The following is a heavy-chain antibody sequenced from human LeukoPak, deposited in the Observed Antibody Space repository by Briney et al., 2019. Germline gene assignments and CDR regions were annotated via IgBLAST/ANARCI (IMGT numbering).Heavy chain of an antibody. CDR1: GGSISSSSYY. D-gene: IGHD3-10*01. Sequence: SETLSLTCTVSGGSISSSSYYWGWIRQPPGKGLEWIGSIYYSGSTYYNPSLKSRVTISVDTSKNQFSLKLSSVTAADTAVYYCARLNYGSGSTDFDYWGQGTLVTVSS. CDR2: IYYSGST. V-gene: IGHV4-39*01. J-gene: IGHJ4*02. CDR3: ARLNYGSGSTDFDY.